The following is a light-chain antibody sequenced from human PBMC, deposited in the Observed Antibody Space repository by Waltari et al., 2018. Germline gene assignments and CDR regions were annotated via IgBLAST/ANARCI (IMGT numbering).Light chain of an antibody. J-gene: IGLJ3*02. V-gene: IGLV2-11*01. Sequence: QSALTQPRSVSGSPGQSVTTSCTGPSRDVAGYNNVPWYQQHPGKAPKLMIYDVSTRPSGVPDRFSGSKSGNTASLTISGLQAEDEADYYCCSYGGTYSWVFGGGTKLTVL. CDR1: SRDVAGYNN. CDR2: DVS. CDR3: CSYGGTYSWV.